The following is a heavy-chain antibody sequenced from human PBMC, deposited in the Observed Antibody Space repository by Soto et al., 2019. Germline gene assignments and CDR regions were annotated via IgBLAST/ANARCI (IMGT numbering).Heavy chain of an antibody. Sequence: QVQLVESGGGVVQPGRSLKLSCAASGFDFSSYGMHWVRQAPGKGLEWVAVTSYDGSNKYYADSVKGRFTISRDNTKSTLYLQMNSLRAEDTTVYYCAKSHPITVISLDYWGHGILVSVS. CDR1: GFDFSSYG. CDR2: TSYDGSNK. D-gene: IGHD3-16*02. J-gene: IGHJ4*01. CDR3: AKSHPITVISLDY. V-gene: IGHV3-30*18.